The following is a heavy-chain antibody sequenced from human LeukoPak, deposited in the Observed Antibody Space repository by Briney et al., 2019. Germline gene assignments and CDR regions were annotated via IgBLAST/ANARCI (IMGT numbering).Heavy chain of an antibody. D-gene: IGHD7-27*01. CDR2: IYTSGST. CDR3: ASRTLQTGDNY. J-gene: IGHJ4*02. CDR1: GGSISSGSYY. Sequence: SETLSLTCTVSGGSISSGSYYWSWIRQPAGKGLEWIGRIYTSGSTNYNPSLKSRVTISVDTSKNQFSLKLSSVTAADTAVYYWASRTLQTGDNYWGQGTLVTVSS. V-gene: IGHV4-61*02.